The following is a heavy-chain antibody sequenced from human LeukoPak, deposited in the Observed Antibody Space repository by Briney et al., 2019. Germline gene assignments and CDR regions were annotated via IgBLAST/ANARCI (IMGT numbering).Heavy chain of an antibody. Sequence: GESLKISCKGSAYSFTTYWIAWVRQMPGKGLEWMGIIYPGDSDTRYSPSFQGQVTISADKSINTAYLQWSSLKASDTAIYYCARQAYYYDSSDYYVHYFDYWGQGTLVTVSS. V-gene: IGHV5-51*01. CDR3: ARQAYYYDSSDYYVHYFDY. CDR2: IYPGDSDT. J-gene: IGHJ4*02. D-gene: IGHD3-22*01. CDR1: AYSFTTYW.